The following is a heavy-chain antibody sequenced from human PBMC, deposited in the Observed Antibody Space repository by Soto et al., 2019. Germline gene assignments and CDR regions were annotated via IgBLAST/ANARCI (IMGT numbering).Heavy chain of an antibody. D-gene: IGHD3-3*01. V-gene: IGHV3-7*03. J-gene: IGHJ4*02. CDR3: AKLGSGYYTGLYFDY. Sequence: GGSLRLSCAASGFTFGVYWMSWVRQAPGKGLEWVAHIKKDGSENYYVDSVTGRFTVSRDNTKNSLYLQMNSLRAEDTAVYYCAKLGSGYYTGLYFDYWGQGTLVTVSS. CDR2: IKKDGSEN. CDR1: GFTFGVYW.